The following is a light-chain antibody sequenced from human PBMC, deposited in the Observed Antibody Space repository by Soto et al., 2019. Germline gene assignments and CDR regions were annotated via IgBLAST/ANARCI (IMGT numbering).Light chain of an antibody. V-gene: IGLV2-14*01. CDR3: SSYTSSTRYV. J-gene: IGLJ1*01. Sequence: QSALTQPASVSGSPGQSITISCTGTSSDVGGYNYVSWYQQHPGKAPKLMISEVSNRPSGVSNRFSGSKSGNTASLTISGLQAEDEADYYCSSYTSSTRYVFGTGTKLTVL. CDR2: EVS. CDR1: SSDVGGYNY.